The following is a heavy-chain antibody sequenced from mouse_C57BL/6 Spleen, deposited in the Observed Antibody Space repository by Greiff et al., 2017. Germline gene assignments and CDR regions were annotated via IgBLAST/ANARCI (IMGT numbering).Heavy chain of an antibody. J-gene: IGHJ3*01. V-gene: IGHV1-15*01. CDR2: IDPETGGT. CDR1: GYTFTDYE. CDR3: TRYLLLLRYPAWFAY. D-gene: IGHD1-1*01. Sequence: VQLQQSGAELVRPGASVTLSCKASGYTFTDYEMHWVKQTPVHGLEWIGAIDPETGGTAYNQKFKGKAILTADKSSSTAYMELRSLTSEDSAVYYCTRYLLLLRYPAWFAYWGQGTLVTVSA.